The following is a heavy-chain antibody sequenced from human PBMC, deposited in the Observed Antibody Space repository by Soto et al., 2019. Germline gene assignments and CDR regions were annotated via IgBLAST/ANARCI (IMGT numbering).Heavy chain of an antibody. CDR1: GFTFSSYW. Sequence: EVQLVESGGGLVQPGGSLRLSCAASGFTFSSYWMHWVRQAPGKGLVWVSRINSDGSSTSYADSVKGRFTISRDNAKNTLYLHINSLRAAETAVYYCVRTSLVVAAATREDSGGQGTLLTVSS. V-gene: IGHV3-74*01. CDR3: VRTSLVVAAATREDS. CDR2: INSDGSST. D-gene: IGHD2-15*01. J-gene: IGHJ4*02.